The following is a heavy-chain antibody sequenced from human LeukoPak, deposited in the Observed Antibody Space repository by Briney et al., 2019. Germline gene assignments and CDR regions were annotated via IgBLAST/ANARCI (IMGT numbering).Heavy chain of an antibody. CDR3: ARLGSGWFADY. J-gene: IGHJ4*02. CDR2: IYYSGST. Sequence: SETLSLTCTVSGGSISSYYWSCIRQPPGKGLEYIGYIYYSGSTSYNPSLKSRVTISIDTSKNQFSLKLSSVTAADTAVYYCARLGSGWFADYWGQGTLVTVSS. CDR1: GGSISSYY. V-gene: IGHV4-59*01. D-gene: IGHD6-19*01.